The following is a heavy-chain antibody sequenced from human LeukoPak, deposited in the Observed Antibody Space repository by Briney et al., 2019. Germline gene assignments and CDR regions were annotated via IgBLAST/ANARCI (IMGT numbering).Heavy chain of an antibody. V-gene: IGHV3-73*01. CDR2: IRSKANSYAA. CDR3: ARHCGGDCFLDY. Sequence: PGGSLRLSRAASGFTFGDSAMHWVRQASGKGLEWVGRIRSKANSYAAVYAASVKGRFAISRDDSKNTAYLQMNSLKTEDTAVYYCARHCGGDCFLDYWGQGTLVTVSS. J-gene: IGHJ4*02. D-gene: IGHD2-21*02. CDR1: GFTFGDSA.